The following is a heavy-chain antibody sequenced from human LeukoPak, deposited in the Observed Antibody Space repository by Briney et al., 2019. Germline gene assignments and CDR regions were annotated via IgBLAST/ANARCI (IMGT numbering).Heavy chain of an antibody. D-gene: IGHD1-26*01. Sequence: GGSLRLSCAASGFTFSSYWMHWVRQAPGKGLVWVSRNSYGSSTSFADSVKGRFTISRDNAKNTLYLQMNSLRAEDTAVYYCASSTYSGSHWDAFDIWGQGTMVTVSS. CDR1: GFTFSSYW. CDR3: ASSTYSGSHWDAFDI. CDR2: NSYGSST. J-gene: IGHJ3*02. V-gene: IGHV3-74*01.